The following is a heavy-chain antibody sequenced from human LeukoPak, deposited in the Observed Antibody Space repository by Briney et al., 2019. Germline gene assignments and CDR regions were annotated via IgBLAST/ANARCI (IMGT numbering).Heavy chain of an antibody. J-gene: IGHJ6*02. Sequence: PSETLSLTCTVSGGSINSYFWSWVRQPPGKGLEWIGYLYYTGSANYNPSLKSRVTISVDTSKNQFSLKLSSVTAADTAVYYCARGKYSYGYSYRSYGMDVWGQGTTVTVSS. CDR3: ARGKYSYGYSYRSYGMDV. CDR2: LYYTGSA. CDR1: GGSINSYF. V-gene: IGHV4-59*12. D-gene: IGHD5-18*01.